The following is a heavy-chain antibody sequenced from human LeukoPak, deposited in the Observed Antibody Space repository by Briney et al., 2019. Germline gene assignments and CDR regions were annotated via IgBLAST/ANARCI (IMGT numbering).Heavy chain of an antibody. CDR1: GGSFSGYY. J-gene: IGHJ5*02. CDR3: ARGGIKMATTTGWFDP. CDR2: INHSGST. D-gene: IGHD5-24*01. V-gene: IGHV4-34*01. Sequence: PSETLSLTCAVYGGSFSGYYWSWIRQPPGKGLEWIGEINHSGSTNYNPSLKSRVTISVDTSKNQFSLKLSSVTAADTAVHYCARGGIKMATTTGWFDPWGQGTLVTVSS.